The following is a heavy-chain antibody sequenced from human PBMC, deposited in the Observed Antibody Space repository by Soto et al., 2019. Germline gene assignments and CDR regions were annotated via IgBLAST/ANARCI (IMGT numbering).Heavy chain of an antibody. CDR3: ARDQGHDYGENWFDP. CDR2: INAGNGNT. Sequence: ASVKVSCKASGYTFTSYAMHWVRQAPGQRLEWMGWINAGNGNTKYSQKFQGRVTITRDTSASTAYTELSSLRSEDTAVYYCARDQGHDYGENWFDPWGQGTMVTVSS. D-gene: IGHD4-17*01. J-gene: IGHJ5*02. V-gene: IGHV1-3*01. CDR1: GYTFTSYA.